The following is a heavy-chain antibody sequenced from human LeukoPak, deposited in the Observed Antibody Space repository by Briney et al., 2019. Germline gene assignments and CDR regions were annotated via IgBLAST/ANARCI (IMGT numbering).Heavy chain of an antibody. CDR2: ISYDGSNK. CDR3: ARGDITMVRGVILDV. D-gene: IGHD3-10*01. CDR1: GFTFSSYA. J-gene: IGHJ6*04. Sequence: GGSLRLSCAASGFTFSSYAMHWVRQAPGKGLEWVAVISYDGSNKYYADSVKGRFTISRDNSKNTLYLQMNSLRAGDTAVYYCARGDITMVRGVILDVWGKGTTVTISS. V-gene: IGHV3-30*04.